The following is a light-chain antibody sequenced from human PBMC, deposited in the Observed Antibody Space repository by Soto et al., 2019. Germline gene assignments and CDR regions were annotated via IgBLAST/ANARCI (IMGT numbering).Light chain of an antibody. CDR3: QQRSNWLWT. CDR1: QFLSSNY. J-gene: IGKJ1*01. Sequence: IVVTQSTSTLSLSPAERAPLSCRASQFLSSNYLSWYQQKPGQAPRLLIYAASTRATGVPDRFSGSGSGTDFTLTISSLEPEDFAVYYCQQRSNWLWTFGQGTKVDI. V-gene: IGKV3D-20*02. CDR2: AAS.